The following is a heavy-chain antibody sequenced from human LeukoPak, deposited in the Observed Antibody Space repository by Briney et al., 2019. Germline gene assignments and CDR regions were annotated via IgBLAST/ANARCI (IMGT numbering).Heavy chain of an antibody. CDR3: ARGPDYVWGSYRYTRGFDY. Sequence: PGRSLRLSCAASGFTFSSYGMHWVRQAPGKGLEWVAVIWYDGSNKYYADSVKGRFTISRDNSKNTLYLQMNSLRAEDTAVYYCARGPDYVWGSYRYTRGFDYWGQGTLVTVSS. V-gene: IGHV3-33*01. CDR2: IWYDGSNK. CDR1: GFTFSSYG. J-gene: IGHJ4*02. D-gene: IGHD3-16*02.